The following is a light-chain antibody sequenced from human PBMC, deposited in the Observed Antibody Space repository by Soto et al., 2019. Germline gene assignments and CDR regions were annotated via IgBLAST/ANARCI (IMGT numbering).Light chain of an antibody. CDR3: QKYNSAAWT. V-gene: IGKV1-27*01. CDR2: AAS. J-gene: IGKJ1*01. Sequence: DIQMTQSPSSLSASVGDRVTITCRASQGISNYLDWYQQKPGQVPKLLIYAASTLQSGVPSRFSGSGSGTDFTLTISSLQPEDVATYYCQKYNSAAWTFGQGTKVEIK. CDR1: QGISNY.